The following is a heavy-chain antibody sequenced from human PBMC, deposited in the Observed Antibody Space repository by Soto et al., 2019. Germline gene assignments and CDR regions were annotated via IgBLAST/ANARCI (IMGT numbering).Heavy chain of an antibody. J-gene: IGHJ2*01. V-gene: IGHV3-73*02. Sequence: VPLVESGGGLVQPGGSLKLSCAASGFTFSGSAMHWVRQASGKGLEWVGRIRSKANNYATAYAASVKGRFTISRDDSKNTAYLQMNSLKTEDTAVYYCTRHALQYCGGDCYLLPYFDLWGRGTLVTVSS. CDR1: GFTFSGSA. CDR3: TRHALQYCGGDCYLLPYFDL. D-gene: IGHD2-21*02. CDR2: IRSKANNYAT.